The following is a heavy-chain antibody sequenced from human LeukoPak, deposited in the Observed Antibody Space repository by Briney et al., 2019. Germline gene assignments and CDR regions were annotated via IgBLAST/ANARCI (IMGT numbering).Heavy chain of an antibody. J-gene: IGHJ4*02. CDR3: ARDILGYCSSTSCYTPFDY. Sequence: GGSLRLSCAASGFTFSSYAMSWVRQAPGKGLEWVSSISSSSSYIYYADSVKGRFTISRDNAKNSLYLQMNSLRAEDTAVYYCARDILGYCSSTSCYTPFDYWGQGTLVTVSS. CDR1: GFTFSSYA. CDR2: ISSSSSYI. V-gene: IGHV3-21*01. D-gene: IGHD2-2*02.